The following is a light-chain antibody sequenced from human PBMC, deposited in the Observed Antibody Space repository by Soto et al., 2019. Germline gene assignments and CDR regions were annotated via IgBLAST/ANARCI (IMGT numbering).Light chain of an antibody. V-gene: IGLV2-14*01. Sequence: QSALTQPASVSGSPGQSITISCTGTSSDVGGFDYVSWYQHHPGKAPKLMIYDVSNRPSGVSNRFSGSKSGNTASLIISGLQAEDEADYFCTSYTTSSAHYVFGTGTKVTV. CDR2: DVS. J-gene: IGLJ1*01. CDR3: TSYTTSSAHYV. CDR1: SSDVGGFDY.